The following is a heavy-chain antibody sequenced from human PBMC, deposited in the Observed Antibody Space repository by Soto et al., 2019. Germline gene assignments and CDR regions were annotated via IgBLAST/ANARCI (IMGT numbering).Heavy chain of an antibody. CDR2: IIPIFGSA. CDR1: GGTLSDYA. J-gene: IGHJ3*01. Sequence: GASVKVSCKASGGTLSDYAFSWVRQAPGQGLEWMGGIIPIFGSANYAQKLQGRVTITADESTKTAYMELSSLRSEDTAVYYCARGPRDHFYYERRDYARSYGAFDLGGQGTMVTVSS. V-gene: IGHV1-69*13. CDR3: ARGPRDHFYYERRDYARSYGAFDL. D-gene: IGHD3-22*01.